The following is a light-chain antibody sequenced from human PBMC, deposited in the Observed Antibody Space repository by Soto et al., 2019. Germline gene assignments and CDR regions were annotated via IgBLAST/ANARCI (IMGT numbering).Light chain of an antibody. J-gene: IGLJ1*01. V-gene: IGLV2-14*01. Sequence: QSVLTQPASVSGSHGQSITISCTGTSTDVGDSNHVSWYQHHPGKAPKLIIYEVSYRPSGVSNRFSGSKSAYTASLTISGLQAEDEADYYCNSQTTSGIRVFGTGTKVTVL. CDR1: STDVGDSNH. CDR2: EVS. CDR3: NSQTTSGIRV.